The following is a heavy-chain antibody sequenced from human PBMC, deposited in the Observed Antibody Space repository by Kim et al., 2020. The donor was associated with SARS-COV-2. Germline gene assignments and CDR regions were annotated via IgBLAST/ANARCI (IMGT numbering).Heavy chain of an antibody. CDR3: ARERATFDI. D-gene: IGHD1-26*01. Sequence: NQDGSRNHFLDSVRGRFTISRDNAKNSLYLQMNSLRAEDTAVYYCARERATFDIWGQGTMVTVSS. J-gene: IGHJ3*02. CDR2: NQDGSRN. V-gene: IGHV3-7*01.